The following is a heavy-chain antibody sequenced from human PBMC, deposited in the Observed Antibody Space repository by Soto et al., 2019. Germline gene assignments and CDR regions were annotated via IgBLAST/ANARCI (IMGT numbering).Heavy chain of an antibody. CDR3: AKDPALDFSGITIFGVAPGFDP. D-gene: IGHD3-3*01. V-gene: IGHV3-30*18. CDR1: GFTFSDFG. CDR2: ISYDGSNK. Sequence: QVQLVESGGGVVQPGRSLRLSCAASGFTFSDFGMHWVRQAPGKGLEWVAVISYDGSNKYYADSVKGRFTISRDNSKNTLYLQMNSLRAEDTAVYYCAKDPALDFSGITIFGVAPGFDPWGQGTLVTVSS. J-gene: IGHJ5*02.